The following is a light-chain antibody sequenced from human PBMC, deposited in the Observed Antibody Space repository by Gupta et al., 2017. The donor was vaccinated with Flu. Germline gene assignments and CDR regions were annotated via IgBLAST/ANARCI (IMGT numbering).Light chain of an antibody. CDR2: WAS. Sequence: DIVMTQSPDSLAVSLGERATINCKSSQSVLYSSNNENYLAWYQQKSGQPPKLLLYWASTRESGVPDRFSGSGSGTDFTLTISSLQAEDVAVYYCQQYYTTPYSFGQGTKLEIK. J-gene: IGKJ2*03. CDR3: QQYYTTPYS. V-gene: IGKV4-1*01. CDR1: QSVLYSSNNENY.